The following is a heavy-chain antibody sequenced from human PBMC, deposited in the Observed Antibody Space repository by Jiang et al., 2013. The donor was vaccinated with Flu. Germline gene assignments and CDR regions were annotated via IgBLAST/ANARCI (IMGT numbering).Heavy chain of an antibody. J-gene: IGHJ4*02. D-gene: IGHD3-22*01. CDR1: GFTFSNYA. V-gene: IGHV3-23*01. CDR2: ISETSDNT. Sequence: VQLLEFGGGLVQPGGSLRLSCAASGFTFSNYAMTWVRQAPGKGLEWVSSISETSDNTHYADSVKGRFTISRDNSRNTLYLQMDSLRGEDTAVYYCAKSGLGRGGLDYWGQGTLVTVSS. CDR3: AKSGLGRGGLDY.